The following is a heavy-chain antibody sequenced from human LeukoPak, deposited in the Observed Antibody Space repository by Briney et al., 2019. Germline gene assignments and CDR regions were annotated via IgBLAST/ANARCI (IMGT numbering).Heavy chain of an antibody. D-gene: IGHD5-12*01. J-gene: IGHJ5*02. V-gene: IGHV1-2*02. CDR1: GYTFTGYY. CDR3: ARTVATLRWFDP. CDR2: INPNSGGT. Sequence: GASVKVSCKSSGYTFTGYYMHWVRQAPGQGLEWMGWINPNSGGTNYAQKFQGRVTMTRDTSISTAYMELSRLRSDDTAVYYCARTVATLRWFDPWGQGTLVTVSS.